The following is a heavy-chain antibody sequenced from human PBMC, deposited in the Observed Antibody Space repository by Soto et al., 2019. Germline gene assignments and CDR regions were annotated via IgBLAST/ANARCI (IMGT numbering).Heavy chain of an antibody. CDR3: ARTRMLAYYYGMDV. CDR1: GFTFSDYA. D-gene: IGHD2-15*01. CDR2: ISYDGSIK. Sequence: QVQLVESGGGVVQPGRSLRLSCVAPGFTFSDYAMHWVRQAPGKGLEWVAAISYDGSIKYYADSVKGRFTISRDNSKNTLYLQMRSLRAEDTAVYYCARTRMLAYYYGMDVWGQGTTVTVSS. J-gene: IGHJ6*02. V-gene: IGHV3-30-3*01.